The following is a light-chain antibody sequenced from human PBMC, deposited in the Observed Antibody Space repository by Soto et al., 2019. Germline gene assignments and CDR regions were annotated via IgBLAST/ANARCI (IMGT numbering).Light chain of an antibody. CDR3: SSHTSSGTRV. Sequence: QSALTQPASVSGSLGQSITISCTGTSSDVGAYDYVSWYQQYPGKVPKLIIYDVTYRPSGVSNRFSGSKSGNTASLTISGLQAEDETDYYCSSHTSSGTRVFGTRTKLTVL. J-gene: IGLJ1*01. CDR1: SSDVGAYDY. V-gene: IGLV2-14*03. CDR2: DVT.